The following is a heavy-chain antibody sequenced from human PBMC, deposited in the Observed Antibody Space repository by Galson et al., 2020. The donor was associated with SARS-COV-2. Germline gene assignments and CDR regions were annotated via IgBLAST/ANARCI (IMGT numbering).Heavy chain of an antibody. V-gene: IGHV3-23*01. Sequence: GGSLRLSCAASGFSFRSYATSWVRQAPGKGLEWVSGISGSGSNTYYVDSVKGRFTISRDNSKDTLYLQMNSLRAEDSALYSCAKGRGYSIVDAFDIWGQGTMVTVSS. D-gene: IGHD5-12*01. CDR3: AKGRGYSIVDAFDI. CDR1: GFSFRSYA. J-gene: IGHJ3*02. CDR2: ISGSGSNT.